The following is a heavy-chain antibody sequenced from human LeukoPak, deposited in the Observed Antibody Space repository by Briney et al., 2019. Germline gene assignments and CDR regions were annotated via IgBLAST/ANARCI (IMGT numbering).Heavy chain of an antibody. Sequence: ASVKVSCKASGYTFTNYAIQWVRQAPGRRLEWMGWINGGNGNTKYSQEFQGRVTITRDTSASTAYMEMSSLTSEDMAVYYCARAPRIQLSEGWDYWGQGTLVTVSS. V-gene: IGHV1-3*03. CDR1: GYTFTNYA. J-gene: IGHJ4*02. CDR2: INGGNGNT. CDR3: ARAPRIQLSEGWDY. D-gene: IGHD5-18*01.